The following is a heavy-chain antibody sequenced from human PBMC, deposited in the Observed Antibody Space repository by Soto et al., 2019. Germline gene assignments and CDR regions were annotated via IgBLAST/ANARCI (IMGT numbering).Heavy chain of an antibody. D-gene: IGHD3-10*01. CDR1: GFSISGST. CDR3: TRFGSGSPENFDY. V-gene: IGHV3-73*01. J-gene: IGHJ4*02. Sequence: GGSLRLSCAASGFSISGSTTYWVRQASGKGLEWVGRIRSKPNNYATAYSASVKDRFTISRDDSKNTAYLQMNSLKTEDTAVYFCTRFGSGSPENFDYWGQGTLVTVSS. CDR2: IRSKPNNYAT.